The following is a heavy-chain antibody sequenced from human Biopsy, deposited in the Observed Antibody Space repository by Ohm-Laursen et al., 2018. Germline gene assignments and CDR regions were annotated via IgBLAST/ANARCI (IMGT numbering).Heavy chain of an antibody. Sequence: ASVTVACKASAYSFGDHRIHWVRQAPGHGLEWLGWIDPKRGGTNYAQKFQGRVTMTRDTSISTAYVDLSSLRSDDTAVYYCTRGGYYYDSLAYYYGFDPWGQGTLVTVSS. CDR3: TRGGYYYDSLAYYYGFDP. CDR2: IDPKRGGT. V-gene: IGHV1-2*02. CDR1: AYSFGDHR. D-gene: IGHD3-22*01. J-gene: IGHJ5*02.